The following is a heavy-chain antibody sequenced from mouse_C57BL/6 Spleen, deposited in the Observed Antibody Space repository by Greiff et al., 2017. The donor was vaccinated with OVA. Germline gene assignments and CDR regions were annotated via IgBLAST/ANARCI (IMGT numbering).Heavy chain of an antibody. CDR2: ISSGSSTI. Sequence: EVQRVESGGGLVKPGGSLKLSCAASGFTFSDYGMHWVRQAPEKGLEWVAYISSGSSTIYYADTVKGRFTISRDNAKNTLFLQMTSLRSEDTAMYYCAGGGNYDAMDYWGQGTSVTVSS. V-gene: IGHV5-17*01. D-gene: IGHD2-1*01. CDR1: GFTFSDYG. CDR3: AGGGNYDAMDY. J-gene: IGHJ4*01.